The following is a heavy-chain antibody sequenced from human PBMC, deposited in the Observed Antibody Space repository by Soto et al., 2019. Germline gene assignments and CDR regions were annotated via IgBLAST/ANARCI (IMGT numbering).Heavy chain of an antibody. CDR1: GESITSGGYY. D-gene: IGHD2-15*01. J-gene: IGHJ4*02. Sequence: SETLSLTCTVTGESITSGGYYWSWIRQHPGKGLEWLGYIYGSGGSGSTLYNPSLKSRITLSVDTSKTQFSLNLSSVTVADTAVYFCARKQGGYFSGIDCWGQGTLVTVSS. CDR2: IYGSGGSGST. V-gene: IGHV4-31*03. CDR3: ARKQGGYFSGIDC.